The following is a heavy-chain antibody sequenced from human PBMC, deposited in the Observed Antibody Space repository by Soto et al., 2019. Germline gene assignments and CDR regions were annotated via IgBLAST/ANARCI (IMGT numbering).Heavy chain of an antibody. V-gene: IGHV4-34*01. CDR3: ARGNGIASRPADY. CDR2: INQSGIT. J-gene: IGHJ4*02. CDR1: GGSFSNYY. Sequence: SETLSLTCAVYGGSFSNYYWSWIRQPPGKGLEWIGEINQSGITNYNPSLKSRVTISEEASKNQFSLKLSSVTAADTAVYYCARGNGIASRPADYWGQGTLVTVSS. D-gene: IGHD6-13*01.